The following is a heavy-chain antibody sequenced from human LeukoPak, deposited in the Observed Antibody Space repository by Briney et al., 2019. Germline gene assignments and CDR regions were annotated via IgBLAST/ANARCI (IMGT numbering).Heavy chain of an antibody. CDR2: ISYDGSNK. Sequence: GRSLRLSCAASGFTFSSYAMHWVRQAPGKGLEWVAVISYDGSNKYYADSVKGRFTISRDNAKNSLYLQMNSLRAEDTAVYYCARDPQEPGYYYYGMDVWGQGTTVTVSS. V-gene: IGHV3-30-3*01. J-gene: IGHJ6*02. D-gene: IGHD1-14*01. CDR3: ARDPQEPGYYYYGMDV. CDR1: GFTFSSYA.